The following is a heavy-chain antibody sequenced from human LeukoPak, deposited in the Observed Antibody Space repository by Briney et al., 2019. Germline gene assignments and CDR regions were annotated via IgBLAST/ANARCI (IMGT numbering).Heavy chain of an antibody. J-gene: IGHJ4*02. CDR2: IYTSGST. CDR1: GGSIRSFH. V-gene: IGHV4-4*07. CDR3: ARGDYYFDY. Sequence: PSETLSLTCTVSGGSIRSFHWSWIRQPAGKGLEWIGRIYTSGSTNYNPSLKSRVTISVDKSKNQFSLKLSSVTAADTAVYYCARGDYYFDYWGQGTLVTVSS.